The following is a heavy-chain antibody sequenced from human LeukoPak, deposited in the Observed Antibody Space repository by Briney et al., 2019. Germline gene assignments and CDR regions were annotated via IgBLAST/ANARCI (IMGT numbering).Heavy chain of an antibody. CDR3: ARYSYYYDSGKAFDI. Sequence: TGGSLRLSCAASGFTVSSNYMSWVRQAPGKGLEWVSVIYSGGSTYYADSVKGRFTISRDNSKNTLYLQMNSLRAEDTAVYYCARYSYYYDSGKAFDIWGQGTMVTVSS. J-gene: IGHJ3*02. D-gene: IGHD3-10*01. CDR2: IYSGGST. CDR1: GFTVSSNY. V-gene: IGHV3-66*01.